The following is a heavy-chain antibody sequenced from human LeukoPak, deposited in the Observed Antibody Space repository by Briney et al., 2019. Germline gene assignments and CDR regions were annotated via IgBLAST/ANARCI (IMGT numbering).Heavy chain of an antibody. D-gene: IGHD3-3*01. CDR2: ISSSSSTI. Sequence: GGSLRLSCAASGFSFTTYALSWVRQAPGKGLEWVSYISSSSSTIYYADSVKGRFTISRDNAKNSLYLQMNSLRAEDTAVYYCARDRDVLRFLEGVFDYWGQGTLVTVSS. J-gene: IGHJ4*02. CDR1: GFSFTTYA. V-gene: IGHV3-48*01. CDR3: ARDRDVLRFLEGVFDY.